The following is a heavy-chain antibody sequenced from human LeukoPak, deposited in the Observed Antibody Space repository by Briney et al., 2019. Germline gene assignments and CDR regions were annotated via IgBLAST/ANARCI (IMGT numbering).Heavy chain of an antibody. D-gene: IGHD4-17*01. Sequence: GGSLRLSCAASGFMFSKSWMHWVRQVPGKGLVWVARIYNDGSTTNYADPVKGRFTISRDSAANTLFLQMSSLRAEDTAVYYCAREKDDHGDPGPLDAWGQGDLVTVSS. V-gene: IGHV3-74*01. J-gene: IGHJ5*02. CDR3: AREKDDHGDPGPLDA. CDR1: GFMFSKSW. CDR2: IYNDGSTT.